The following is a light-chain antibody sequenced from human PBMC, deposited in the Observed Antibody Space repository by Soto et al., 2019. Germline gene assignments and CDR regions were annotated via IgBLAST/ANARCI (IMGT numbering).Light chain of an antibody. CDR2: EGS. CDR3: CSYAGSSNFVV. V-gene: IGLV2-23*03. J-gene: IGLJ2*01. Sequence: QSALTQPASVSGSHGQSITISCTGTSSDVGSYNLVSWYQQHPGKAPKLMIYEGSKRPSGVSNRFSGSKSGNTSSLTISGLQAEDEADYYCCSYAGSSNFVVFGGWTKVTVL. CDR1: SSDVGSYNL.